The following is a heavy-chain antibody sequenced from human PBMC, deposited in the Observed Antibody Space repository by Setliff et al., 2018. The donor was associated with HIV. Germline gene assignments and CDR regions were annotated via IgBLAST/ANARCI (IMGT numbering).Heavy chain of an antibody. CDR3: ARHAAGPDGPFDY. CDR2: VYYSGST. CDR1: GGSISSSSYY. Sequence: SETLSLTCTVSGGSISSSSYYWGWIRQPPGKGLEWIGSVYYSGSTYYNPSLKSRVTISVDTSKNQFSLKLSSVIAADTAVYYCARHAAGPDGPFDYWGQGQRSPSPQ. J-gene: IGHJ4*02. V-gene: IGHV4-39*01.